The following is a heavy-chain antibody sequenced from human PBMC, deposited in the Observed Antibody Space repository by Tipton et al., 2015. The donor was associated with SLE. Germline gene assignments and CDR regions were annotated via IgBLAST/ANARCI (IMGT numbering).Heavy chain of an antibody. CDR1: GFTFSSYA. CDR2: ISFDGSDK. J-gene: IGHJ4*02. V-gene: IGHV3-30*04. Sequence: SLRLSCAASGFTFSSYAMHWVRQAPGKGLEWVAVISFDGSDKYYADSVKGRFTISRDNSKNTLFLQMNSLRAEDTAVYYCARDREGIEWLTDYWGQGTRVTVSS. D-gene: IGHD3-3*01. CDR3: ARDREGIEWLTDY.